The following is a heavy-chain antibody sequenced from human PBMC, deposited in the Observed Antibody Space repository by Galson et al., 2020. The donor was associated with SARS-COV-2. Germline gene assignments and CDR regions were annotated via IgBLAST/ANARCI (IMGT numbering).Heavy chain of an antibody. CDR2: IYTGGQT. Sequence: GGSLRLSCAVSGFRVSSTYMSWVRQTPGKGLEWVSIIYTGGQTYYGDSVKGRFTISRDTSKNTLYLQINNVRDEDTAVYYWASGYRSSWYTMDQWGQGTQVTVSS. CDR3: ASGYRSSWYTMDQ. D-gene: IGHD6-13*01. CDR1: GFRVSSTY. J-gene: IGHJ4*02. V-gene: IGHV3-66*01.